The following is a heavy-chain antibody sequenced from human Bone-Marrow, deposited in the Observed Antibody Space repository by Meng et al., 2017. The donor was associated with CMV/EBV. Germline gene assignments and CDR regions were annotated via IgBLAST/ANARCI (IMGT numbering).Heavy chain of an antibody. CDR1: GGTFSSYA. CDR2: IIPIFGTA. CDR3: ARGGWDSGSYQVGTPGFEP. V-gene: IGHV1-69*05. D-gene: IGHD1-26*01. Sequence: SVKVSCKASGGTFSSYAISWVRQAPGQGLEWMGGIIPIFGTANYAQKFQGRVTITTDESTSTAYMELSSLRSEDTAVYYCARGGWDSGSYQVGTPGFEPWGRGTLVTVSS. J-gene: IGHJ5*02.